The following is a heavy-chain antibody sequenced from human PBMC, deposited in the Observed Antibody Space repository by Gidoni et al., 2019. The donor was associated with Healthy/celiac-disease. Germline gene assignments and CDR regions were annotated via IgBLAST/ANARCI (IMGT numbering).Heavy chain of an antibody. J-gene: IGHJ4*02. V-gene: IGHV3-48*01. CDR1: GFTFSSYS. Sequence: EVQQVESGGGLVQPGGSLRLSCAASGFTFSSYSMNWVRQAPGKGLEWVSYISSSSSTIYYADSVKGRFTISRDNAKNSLYLQMNSLRAEDTAVYYCARGDPYYYDSSGYYDYWGQGTLVTVSS. CDR2: ISSSSSTI. CDR3: ARGDPYYYDSSGYYDY. D-gene: IGHD3-22*01.